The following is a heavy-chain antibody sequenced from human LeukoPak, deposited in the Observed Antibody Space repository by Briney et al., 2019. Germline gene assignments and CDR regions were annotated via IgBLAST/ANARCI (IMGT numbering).Heavy chain of an antibody. D-gene: IGHD4-17*01. CDR1: GGSISSYY. Sequence: SETLSLTCTVSGGSISSYYWSWIRQPAGKGLEWIGRIYTSGSTNYNPSLKSRVTMSVDTSKNQFPLKLSSVTAADTAVYYCARDGVYGAYFGYYSYYMDVWGKGTPVTVSS. CDR3: ARDGVYGAYFGYYSYYMDV. V-gene: IGHV4-4*07. J-gene: IGHJ6*03. CDR2: IYTSGST.